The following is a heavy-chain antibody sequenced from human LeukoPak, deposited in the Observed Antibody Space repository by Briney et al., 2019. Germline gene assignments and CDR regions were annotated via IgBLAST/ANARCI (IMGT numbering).Heavy chain of an antibody. CDR2: IYYSGST. J-gene: IGHJ4*02. CDR1: GDSISSSSSY. Sequence: SETLSLTCTVSGDSISSSSSYWGWIRQPPGEGLEWIGSIYYSGSTYYNTSLKSRVTISVDTSKNQFSLRLNSVAAADTAMYYCARGDLWGAFFDYWGQGTLVTVSS. V-gene: IGHV4-39*01. D-gene: IGHD3-16*01. CDR3: ARGDLWGAFFDY.